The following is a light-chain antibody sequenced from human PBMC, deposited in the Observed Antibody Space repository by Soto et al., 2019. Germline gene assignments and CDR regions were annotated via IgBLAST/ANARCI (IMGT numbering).Light chain of an antibody. J-gene: IGLJ3*02. CDR2: GNS. CDR1: SSNIGAGYD. Sequence: QAVVTPPPSVSGAPGQRVTISCTGSSSNIGAGYDVHWYQQLPGTAPKLLIYGNSNRPSGVPDRFSGSKSGTSASLAITGLQAEDEAEYYCQSYDSSLSGSVFGGGTKVTVL. CDR3: QSYDSSLSGSV. V-gene: IGLV1-40*01.